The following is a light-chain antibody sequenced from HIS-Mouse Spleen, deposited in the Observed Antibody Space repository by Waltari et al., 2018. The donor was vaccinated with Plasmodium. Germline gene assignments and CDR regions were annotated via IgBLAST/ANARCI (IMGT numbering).Light chain of an antibody. Sequence: QSALTQPASVSGSPGQSITISCTGTSSDVGSYNLGSWYQQHPGKAPKLMIYEGSKRPSGVSNRFSGSKSGNTASLTISGLQAEDEADYYCCSYAGSRMVFGGGTKLTVL. CDR3: CSYAGSRMV. J-gene: IGLJ2*01. CDR1: SSDVGSYNL. V-gene: IGLV2-23*01. CDR2: EGS.